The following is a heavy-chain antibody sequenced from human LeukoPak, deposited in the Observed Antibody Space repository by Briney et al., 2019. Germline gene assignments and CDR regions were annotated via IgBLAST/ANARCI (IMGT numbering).Heavy chain of an antibody. Sequence: PSETPSLTCTVSGGSISSYYWSWIRQPPGKGLEWIGYIYYSGSTNYNPSLKSRVTISVDTSKNQFSLKLSSVTAADTAVYYCARDSSSWYYFDYWGQGTLVTVSS. D-gene: IGHD6-13*01. CDR3: ARDSSSWYYFDY. J-gene: IGHJ4*02. CDR1: GGSISSYY. V-gene: IGHV4-59*01. CDR2: IYYSGST.